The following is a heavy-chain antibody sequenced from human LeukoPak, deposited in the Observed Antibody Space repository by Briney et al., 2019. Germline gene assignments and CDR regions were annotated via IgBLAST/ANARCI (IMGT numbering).Heavy chain of an antibody. Sequence: PGRSLRLSCAASGFTFSSYAMHWVRQAPGKGLEGVAVISYDGSNKYYADSVKGGFTISRDNSKKTLYLQMNSLRAEDTAVYYCARGGYYYGSGSYYIYGMDVWGKGTTVTVSS. CDR1: GFTFSSYA. CDR3: ARGGYYYGSGSYYIYGMDV. V-gene: IGHV3-30*04. J-gene: IGHJ6*04. D-gene: IGHD3-10*01. CDR2: ISYDGSNK.